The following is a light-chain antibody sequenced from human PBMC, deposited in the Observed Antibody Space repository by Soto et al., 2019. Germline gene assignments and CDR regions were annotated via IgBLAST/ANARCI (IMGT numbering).Light chain of an antibody. J-gene: IGLJ1*01. CDR3: SSYTISSALYV. V-gene: IGLV2-14*01. CDR1: SSDVGDNNY. CDR2: DVT. Sequence: QSALTQPASVSGSPGQSITISCTGTSSDVGDNNYVSWYQQHPGKAPKLMIYDVTHRPSGISNRFSVSKSGNTASLTISGLQDDDEADYYCSSYTISSALYVFGTGTKLTVL.